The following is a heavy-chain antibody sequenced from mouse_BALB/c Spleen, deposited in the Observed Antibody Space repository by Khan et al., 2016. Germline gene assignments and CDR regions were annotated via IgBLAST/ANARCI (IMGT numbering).Heavy chain of an antibody. CDR3: AREGDDYDGEAWFAY. V-gene: IGHV3-2*02. Sequence: EVQLQESGPGLVKPSQSLSLTCTVTGYSITSDYAWNWIRQFPGNKLEWMGYISYSGSTSYNPSLKSRISITRDTSKNPFFLQLNSVTTEDTATYYCAREGDDYDGEAWFAYWGQGTLVTVSA. D-gene: IGHD2-4*01. CDR1: GYSITSDYA. CDR2: ISYSGST. J-gene: IGHJ3*01.